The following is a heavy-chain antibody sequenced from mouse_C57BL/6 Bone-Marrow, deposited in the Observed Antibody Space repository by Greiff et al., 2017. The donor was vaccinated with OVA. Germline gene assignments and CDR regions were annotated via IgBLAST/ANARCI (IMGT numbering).Heavy chain of an antibody. J-gene: IGHJ3*01. CDR2: ISDGGSYT. Sequence: EVKVVESGGGLVKPGGSLKLSCAASGFTFSSYAMSWVRQTPEKRLEWVATISDGGSYTYYPDNVKGRFTISRDNAKNNLYLQMSHLKSEDTAMYYCAREGYIAYWGQGTLVTVSA. CDR1: GFTFSSYA. V-gene: IGHV5-4*01. D-gene: IGHD3-1*01. CDR3: AREGYIAY.